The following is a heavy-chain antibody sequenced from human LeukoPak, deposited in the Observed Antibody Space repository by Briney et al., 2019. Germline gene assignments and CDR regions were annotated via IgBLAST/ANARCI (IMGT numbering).Heavy chain of an antibody. D-gene: IGHD3-22*01. CDR2: ISSSSSTI. CDR1: GFTFSSYS. J-gene: IGHJ6*02. V-gene: IGHV3-48*04. CDR3: ARESSGYSPYYYYYGMDV. Sequence: GGSLRLSCAASGFTFSSYSMNWVRQAPGKGLEWVSYISSSSSTIYYADSVKGRFTISRDNAKNSLYLQMNSLRAEDTAVYYCARESSGYSPYYYYYGMDVWGQGTTVTVSS.